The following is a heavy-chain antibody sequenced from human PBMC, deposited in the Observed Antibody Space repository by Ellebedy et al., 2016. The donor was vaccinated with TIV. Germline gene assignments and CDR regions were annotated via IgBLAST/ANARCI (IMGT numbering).Heavy chain of an antibody. J-gene: IGHJ6*02. Sequence: GGSLRLSXAASGFTFSSYSMNWVRQAPGKGLEWVSYISSSSSTIYYADSVKGRFTISRDNAKNSLYLQMNGLRDEDTAVYYCARDRVGGETYRYYYGMDVWGQGTTVTVSS. D-gene: IGHD4-17*01. CDR1: GFTFSSYS. CDR3: ARDRVGGETYRYYYGMDV. V-gene: IGHV3-48*02. CDR2: ISSSSSTI.